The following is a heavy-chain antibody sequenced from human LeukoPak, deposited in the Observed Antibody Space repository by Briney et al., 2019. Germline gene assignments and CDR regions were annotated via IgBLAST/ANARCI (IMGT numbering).Heavy chain of an antibody. D-gene: IGHD4-11*01. CDR3: ARGLKRGPVTVSSYWFDP. V-gene: IGHV6-1*01. CDR1: GDSVSSNSAA. Sequence: SQTLSLTCAISGDSVSSNSAAWNWIRQSPSRGLEWLGRTYYRSKWYNDYAVSVKSRITINPDTSKNQFSLKLSSVTAADTAVYYCARGLKRGPVTVSSYWFDPWGQGTLVTGSS. J-gene: IGHJ5*02. CDR2: TYYRSKWYN.